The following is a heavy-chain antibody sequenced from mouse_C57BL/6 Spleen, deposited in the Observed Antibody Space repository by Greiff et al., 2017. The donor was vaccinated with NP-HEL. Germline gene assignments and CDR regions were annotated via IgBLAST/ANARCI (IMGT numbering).Heavy chain of an antibody. J-gene: IGHJ4*01. CDR2: INPSNGGT. CDR1: GYTFTSYW. D-gene: IGHD2-13*01. V-gene: IGHV1-53*01. CDR3: ARLMGLLNPPYYYAMDY. Sequence: QVHVKQPGTELVKPGASVKLSCKASGYTFTSYWMHWVKQRPGQGLEWIGNINPSNGGTHYNEKFKSKATLTVDKSSSTAYMQLSSLTSEDSAVYYWARLMGLLNPPYYYAMDYWGQGTSVTVSS.